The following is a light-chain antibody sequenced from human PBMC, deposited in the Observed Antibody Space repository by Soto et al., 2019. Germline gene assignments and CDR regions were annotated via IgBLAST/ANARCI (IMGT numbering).Light chain of an antibody. CDR3: QQYGASPFT. CDR1: ESIYINS. J-gene: IGKJ3*01. CDR2: GAS. Sequence: EIFLTQSPGTLSLSPGESATLPCKASESIYINSFAWYYQKPGQPPRLLIYGASTRATGIPDRFSGSGSGTDFVLSIDRLEVEDSGIYYCQQYGASPFTFGPGTRVDIK. V-gene: IGKV3-20*01.